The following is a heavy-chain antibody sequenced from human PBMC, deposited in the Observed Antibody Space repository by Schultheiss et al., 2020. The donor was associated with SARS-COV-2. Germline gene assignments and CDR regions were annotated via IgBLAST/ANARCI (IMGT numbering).Heavy chain of an antibody. J-gene: IGHJ5*02. CDR2: INPNSGGT. V-gene: IGHV1-2*06. Sequence: ASVKVSCKASGYTFTGYYMHWVRQAPGQGLEWMGRINPNSGGTNYAQKFQGRVTMTRDTSISTAYMELSRLRSDDTAVYYCARDRGTTGTTPANWFDPWGQGTLVTVYS. D-gene: IGHD1-1*01. CDR1: GYTFTGYY. CDR3: ARDRGTTGTTPANWFDP.